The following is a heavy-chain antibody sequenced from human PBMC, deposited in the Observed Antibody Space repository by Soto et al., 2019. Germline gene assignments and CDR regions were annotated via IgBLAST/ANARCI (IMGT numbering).Heavy chain of an antibody. CDR1: GGSFTSNNW. CDR2: IYRTGST. Sequence: SSETLSLTCAVSGGSFTSNNWCTWVRQPPGQGLEWIGEIYRTGSTNYNPSLKSRVTISLDKSEKQISLKVTSLTAADTAVYYCASRDPGTSVDYWGQGTLVTVSS. CDR3: ASRDPGTSVDY. V-gene: IGHV4-4*02. J-gene: IGHJ4*02. D-gene: IGHD1-7*01.